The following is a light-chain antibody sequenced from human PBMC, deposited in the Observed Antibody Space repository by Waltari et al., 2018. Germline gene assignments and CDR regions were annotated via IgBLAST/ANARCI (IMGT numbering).Light chain of an antibody. CDR2: WAS. J-gene: IGKJ1*01. Sequence: DIVMTQSPDSLAVSLGERDTINCKSSQSVLYSSNNKNYLAWYQQKPGQPPKLLISWASTRESGVPDRFSGSGSGTDFTLTISSLQAEDVAVYYCQQYYSTPPRTFGQGTKVEIK. CDR3: QQYYSTPPRT. V-gene: IGKV4-1*01. CDR1: QSVLYSSNNKNY.